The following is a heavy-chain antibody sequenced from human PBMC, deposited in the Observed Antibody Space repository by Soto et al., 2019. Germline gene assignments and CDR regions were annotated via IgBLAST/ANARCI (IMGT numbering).Heavy chain of an antibody. CDR3: AGGREIVVVTPDDDALDI. D-gene: IGHD3-22*01. V-gene: IGHV1-69*02. Sequence: QVQLVQSGAAVKKPGSSVKVSCKASGGTFSSYTISWVRQAPGQRLEWMGRIIPILGIANYAQKFQGRVTITADKSTSTAYMELSTRGSGDTAVYYGAGGREIVVVTPDDDALDIWGQGTMVTVST. J-gene: IGHJ3*02. CDR2: IIPILGIA. CDR1: GGTFSSYT.